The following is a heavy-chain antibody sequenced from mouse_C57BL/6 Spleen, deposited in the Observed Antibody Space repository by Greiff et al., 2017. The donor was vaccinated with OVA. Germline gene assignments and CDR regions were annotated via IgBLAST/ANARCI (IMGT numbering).Heavy chain of an antibody. CDR2: INPNNGGT. V-gene: IGHV1-26*01. J-gene: IGHJ2*01. Sequence: EVQLQQSGPELVKPGASVKISCKASGYTFTDYYMNWVKQSHGKSLEWIGDINPNNGGTSYNQKFKGKATLTVDKSSSTAYMELRSLTSEDSAGYYCAREGGLLPDYWGQGTTLTVSS. CDR3: AREGGLLPDY. D-gene: IGHD2-3*01. CDR1: GYTFTDYY.